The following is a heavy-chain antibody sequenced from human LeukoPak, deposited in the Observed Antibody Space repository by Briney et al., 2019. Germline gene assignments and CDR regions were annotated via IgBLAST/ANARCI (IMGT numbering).Heavy chain of an antibody. D-gene: IGHD6-13*01. J-gene: IGHJ4*02. CDR3: ARAQRWYSRPYYFDY. Sequence: SETLSLTCAVYGGSFSGYYWSWIRQPPGKGLEWIGEINHSGSTNYNPSLKSRVTIPVDTSKNQFSLKLSSVTAADTAVYYCARAQRWYSRPYYFDYWGQGTLVTVSS. CDR2: INHSGST. V-gene: IGHV4-34*01. CDR1: GGSFSGYY.